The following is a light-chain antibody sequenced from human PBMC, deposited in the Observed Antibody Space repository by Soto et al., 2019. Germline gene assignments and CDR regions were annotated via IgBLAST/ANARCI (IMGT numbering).Light chain of an antibody. CDR3: AAWDDSLNGVV. V-gene: IGLV1-44*01. J-gene: IGLJ2*01. CDR2: SNN. Sequence: QPVLTQPPSASGTPGQRVTISCSGSSSNIGSNTVNWYQQLPGTAPKLLIYSNNQRPSGVPDRFSGSKSGTSASLAISWLQSEDEADYYWAAWDDSLNGVVFGGGTKLTVL. CDR1: SSNIGSNT.